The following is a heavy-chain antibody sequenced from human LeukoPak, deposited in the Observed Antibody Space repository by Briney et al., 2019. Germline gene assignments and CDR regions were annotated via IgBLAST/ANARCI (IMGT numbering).Heavy chain of an antibody. CDR1: GYTFTSYG. Sequence: GASVKVSCKASGYTFTSYGISWVRQAPGQGLEWMGWISAYNGNTNYAQKLQGRVTMTTDTSTSTAYMELRSLRSDDTAVYYCARVKTGPWYSSGCYTGGDCDYWGQGTLVTVSS. J-gene: IGHJ4*02. D-gene: IGHD6-19*01. CDR3: ARVKTGPWYSSGCYTGGDCDY. V-gene: IGHV1-18*01. CDR2: ISAYNGNT.